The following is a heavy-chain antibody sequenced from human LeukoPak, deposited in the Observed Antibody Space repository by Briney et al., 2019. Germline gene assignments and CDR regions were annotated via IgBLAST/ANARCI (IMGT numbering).Heavy chain of an antibody. CDR1: GFTFDSYA. J-gene: IGHJ3*02. Sequence: GGSLRLSCAASGFTFDSYAMSWVRQAPGRGLEWVSAISGSGGSTYYADSVKGRFTISRDNPKNTLYLQMNSPRAEDTAVYYCAKVIYGIPGDAFDIWGQGTMVTVSS. CDR2: ISGSGGST. D-gene: IGHD2-2*02. CDR3: AKVIYGIPGDAFDI. V-gene: IGHV3-23*01.